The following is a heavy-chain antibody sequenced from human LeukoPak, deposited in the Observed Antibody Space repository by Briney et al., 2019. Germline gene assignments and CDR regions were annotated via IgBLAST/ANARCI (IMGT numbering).Heavy chain of an antibody. CDR2: IIPIFGTA. CDR3: ARDGDPYCGGDCYSNFDY. D-gene: IGHD2-21*02. V-gene: IGHV1-69*13. J-gene: IGHJ4*02. Sequence: SVKVSYKASGGTFSSCAISWVRQAPGQGLEWMGGIIPIFGTANYAQKFQGRVTITADESTSTAYMELSSLRSEDTAVYYCARDGDPYCGGDCYSNFDYRGQGTLVTVSS. CDR1: GGTFSSCA.